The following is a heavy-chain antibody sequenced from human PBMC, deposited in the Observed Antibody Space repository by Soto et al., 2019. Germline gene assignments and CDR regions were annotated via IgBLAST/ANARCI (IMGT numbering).Heavy chain of an antibody. D-gene: IGHD6-6*01. CDR2: ISGSGGST. CDR1: GFTFSSYA. J-gene: IGHJ5*02. Sequence: PGGSLRLSCAASGFTFSSYAMSWVRQAPGKGLEWVSAISGSGGSTYYADSVKGRLTISRDNSKNTLYLQMNSLRAEDTAVYYCAKGKYSTGRDNWFDPWGQGTLVTVSS. V-gene: IGHV3-23*01. CDR3: AKGKYSTGRDNWFDP.